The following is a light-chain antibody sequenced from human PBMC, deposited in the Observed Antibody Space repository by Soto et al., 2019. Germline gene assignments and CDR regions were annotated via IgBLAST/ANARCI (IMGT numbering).Light chain of an antibody. V-gene: IGLV2-14*01. Sequence: QSVLTQPASVSRSPGQSITISCTGTSSDVGGYNYVSWYQQHPGKAPKLMIYEVSNRPSGVSNRFSGSKSGNTASLTISGLQAEDEADYYCSSYTSSSTPLFGGGTKVTVL. CDR2: EVS. CDR3: SSYTSSSTPL. CDR1: SSDVGGYNY. J-gene: IGLJ2*01.